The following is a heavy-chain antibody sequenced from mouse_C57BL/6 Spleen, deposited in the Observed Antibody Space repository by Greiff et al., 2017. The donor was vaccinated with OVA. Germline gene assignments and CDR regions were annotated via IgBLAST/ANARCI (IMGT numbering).Heavy chain of an antibody. CDR2: ISAGGSYT. J-gene: IGHJ4*01. CDR3: AREGDFYAMDY. Sequence: EVQLVESGAGLVKPGASLKLSCAASGFTFSSYAMPWVRQTPEQRLEWVATISAGGSYTYYPDNVKGRFTISRDNATNNLYLQMSHLKSEDTAMYYCAREGDFYAMDYWGQGTSVTVSA. CDR1: GFTFSSYA. V-gene: IGHV5-4*01.